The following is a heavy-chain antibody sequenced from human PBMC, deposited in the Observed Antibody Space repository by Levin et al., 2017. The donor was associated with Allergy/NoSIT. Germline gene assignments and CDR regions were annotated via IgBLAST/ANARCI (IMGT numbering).Heavy chain of an antibody. CDR2: ISWNSGTI. D-gene: IGHD2/OR15-2a*01. Sequence: SCAASGFMFNDYGMYWVRQAPGKGLEWVSGISWNSGTIGYADSVKGRFTISRDNAKNSLYLQMNSLRAEDTALYYCARSSNAWYFLHDAFDIWGQGTMVTVSS. V-gene: IGHV3-9*01. CDR3: ARSSNAWYFLHDAFDI. J-gene: IGHJ3*02. CDR1: GFMFNDYG.